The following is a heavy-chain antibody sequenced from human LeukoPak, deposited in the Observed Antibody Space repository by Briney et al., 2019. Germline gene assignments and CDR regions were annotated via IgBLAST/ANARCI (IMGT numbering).Heavy chain of an antibody. D-gene: IGHD3-10*01. CDR3: ARDRSEFDY. J-gene: IGHJ4*02. V-gene: IGHV4-59*01. CDR1: GGSISSYY. CDR2: IYYSGST. Sequence: SETLSLTCTVSGGSISSYYWSWIRQPPGKGLEWIGYIYYSGSTNYNPSLKSRVTISVDTSKNQFSLKLSSVTAADTAVYYCARDRSEFDYWGQGTLVTAPS.